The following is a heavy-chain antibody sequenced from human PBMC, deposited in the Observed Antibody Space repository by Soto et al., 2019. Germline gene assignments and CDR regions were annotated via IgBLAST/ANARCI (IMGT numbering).Heavy chain of an antibody. J-gene: IGHJ6*02. CDR1: GFTFSVYA. V-gene: IGHV3-30-3*01. D-gene: IGHD3-16*01. CDR2: TSDDGGIT. CDR3: ARDGEIIMMTTHYSMHV. Sequence: QMQLVESGGGVVQPGRSLRLSCAASGFTFSVYAMHWVRQAPGKGLEWVAVTSDDGGITYYADSVKGRFTISRDNSKNTLYLRINRLRTEDTAIYYCARDGEIIMMTTHYSMHVWGQGTTVTVSS.